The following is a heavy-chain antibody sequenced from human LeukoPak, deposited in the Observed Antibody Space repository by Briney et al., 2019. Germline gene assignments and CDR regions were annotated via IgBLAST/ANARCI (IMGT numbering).Heavy chain of an antibody. CDR1: GFSFSSYW. CDR2: IKQDGSQK. Sequence: GVSLRLSCAASGFSFSSYWMSWVRQAPGKGLEWVANIKQDGSQKYYVDSVKGRFTISRDNAKTSLYLQMNSLRVEDTAVYYCVRALGTGSYWGQGTLVSVSP. V-gene: IGHV3-7*03. D-gene: IGHD3-9*01. CDR3: VRALGTGSY. J-gene: IGHJ4*02.